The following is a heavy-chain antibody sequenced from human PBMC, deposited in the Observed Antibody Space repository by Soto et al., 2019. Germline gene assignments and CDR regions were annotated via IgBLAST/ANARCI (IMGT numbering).Heavy chain of an antibody. CDR1: GFTFSSYA. Sequence: GGSLRLSCAASGFTFSSYAMSWVRQAPGKGLEWVSAISGSGGSTYYADSVKGRFTISRDNAKNSLFLDMNSLTDEDTAVYYCARDLNWAFDHWGRGTLVTVSS. D-gene: IGHD1-1*01. J-gene: IGHJ5*02. V-gene: IGHV3-23*01. CDR3: ARDLNWAFDH. CDR2: ISGSGGST.